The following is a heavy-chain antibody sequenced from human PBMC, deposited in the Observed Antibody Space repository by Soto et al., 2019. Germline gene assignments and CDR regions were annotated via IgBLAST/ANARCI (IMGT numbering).Heavy chain of an antibody. D-gene: IGHD3-16*01. Sequence: QVQLVESGGGVVQPGTSLRVSCVGSGFTFRSYVINWVRQAPGKGLEWVALTSYDGRDKYYDDSVRGRFTISRDNSRNTVDLHMDSLSLEDTARYYCARWGTTGGLDVWGQGTRV. CDR3: ARWGTTGGLDV. CDR2: TSYDGRDK. V-gene: IGHV3-30*19. CDR1: GFTFRSYV. J-gene: IGHJ1*01.